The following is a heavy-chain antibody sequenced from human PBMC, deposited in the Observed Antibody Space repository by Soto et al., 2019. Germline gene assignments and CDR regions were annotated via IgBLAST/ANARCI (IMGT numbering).Heavy chain of an antibody. CDR2: IYYSGST. D-gene: IGHD3-16*01. CDR3: ARNSGRYVRGWFDP. Sequence: SETLSLTCTGSGGSISRYYWSWIRQPPGKGLEWIGYIYYSGSTNYNPSLKSRVTISVDTSKNQFSLKLSSVTAADTAVYYCARNSGRYVRGWFDPWGQGPLVTVSS. V-gene: IGHV4-59*01. J-gene: IGHJ5*02. CDR1: GGSISRYY.